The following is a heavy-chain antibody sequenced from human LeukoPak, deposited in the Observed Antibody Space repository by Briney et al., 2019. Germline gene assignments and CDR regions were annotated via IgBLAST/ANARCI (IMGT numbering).Heavy chain of an antibody. V-gene: IGHV3-74*01. CDR1: GFTFSSYW. J-gene: IGHJ4*02. D-gene: IGHD6-19*01. Sequence: GGSLRLSCAASGFTFSSYWMHWVRQAPGKGLVWVSRISPDGGSTDYAGSVKGRFTISRDNAKNTLYLQMNSLRADDTAVYYCARRGAVAATYYYDYWGQGTLVTVSS. CDR3: ARRGAVAATYYYDY. CDR2: ISPDGGST.